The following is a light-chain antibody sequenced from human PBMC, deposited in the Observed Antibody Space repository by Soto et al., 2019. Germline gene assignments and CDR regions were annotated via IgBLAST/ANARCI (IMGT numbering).Light chain of an antibody. J-gene: IGKJ5*01. CDR2: DTS. V-gene: IGKV3-11*01. CDR3: QQRHNWPIT. Sequence: EVVLTQSPATLSLSPGERATLYCRASQSVSSNHLAWYQQKPGQPPRLLIYDTSNRATGIPARFSGSGSGTDFTLTISGLEPADLGVYYCQQRHNWPITFGQGTLLEI. CDR1: QSVSSN.